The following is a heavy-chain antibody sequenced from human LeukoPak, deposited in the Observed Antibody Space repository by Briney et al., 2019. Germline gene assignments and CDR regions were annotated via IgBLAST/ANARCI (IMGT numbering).Heavy chain of an antibody. D-gene: IGHD3-22*01. Sequence: QTGGSLRLSCAASGFTFSSNYMSWVRQAPGKGLEWVSVIYSGGSTYYADSVEGRFTISRDNSKNTLYLQMNSLRAEDTAVYYCARDRSSGYYHYGMDVWGQGTTVTVSS. CDR3: ARDRSSGYYHYGMDV. CDR1: GFTFSSNY. J-gene: IGHJ6*02. CDR2: IYSGGST. V-gene: IGHV3-53*01.